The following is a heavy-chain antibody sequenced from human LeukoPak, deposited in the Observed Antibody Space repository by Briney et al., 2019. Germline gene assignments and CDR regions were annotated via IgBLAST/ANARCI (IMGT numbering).Heavy chain of an antibody. CDR2: ISAYNGNT. J-gene: IGHJ2*01. V-gene: IGHV1-18*01. CDR3: ARLEKDADTGYWYFDL. D-gene: IGHD1-1*01. Sequence: ASVKVSCKASGYAFTSYGISWVRQAPGQGLEWMGWISAYNGNTNYAQKLQGRVTMTTDSSTSTAYMELRSLRSDDTAVYYCARLEKDADTGYWYFDLWGRGTLVTVSS. CDR1: GYAFTSYG.